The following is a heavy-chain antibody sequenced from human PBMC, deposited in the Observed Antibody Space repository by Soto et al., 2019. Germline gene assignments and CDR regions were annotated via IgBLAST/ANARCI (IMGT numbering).Heavy chain of an antibody. CDR2: ISYDGSNK. CDR3: ARDSPPITVTYYFDY. Sequence: PGGSLRLSCAASGFTFSSYAMHWVSQAPGKGLEWVAVISYDGSNKYYADSVKGRFTISRDNSKNTLYLQMNSLRAEDTAVYYCARDSPPITVTYYFDYWGQGTLVTVSS. CDR1: GFTFSSYA. V-gene: IGHV3-30-3*01. D-gene: IGHD4-17*01. J-gene: IGHJ4*02.